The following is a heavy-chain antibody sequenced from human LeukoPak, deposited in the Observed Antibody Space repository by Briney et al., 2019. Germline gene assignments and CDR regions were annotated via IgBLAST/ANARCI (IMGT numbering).Heavy chain of an antibody. Sequence: SETLSLTCTVSGGSVSSDRFYWGWIRQPPGKGLEWIGCVHHNGNTYNNPSLKSRVTTSLDTSKNQFSLRLSSVTAADTAVYFCAREPAHDGFDIWGQGTMVTVSS. CDR1: GGSVSSDRFY. CDR3: AREPAHDGFDI. V-gene: IGHV4-39*07. CDR2: VHHNGNT. D-gene: IGHD2-2*01. J-gene: IGHJ3*02.